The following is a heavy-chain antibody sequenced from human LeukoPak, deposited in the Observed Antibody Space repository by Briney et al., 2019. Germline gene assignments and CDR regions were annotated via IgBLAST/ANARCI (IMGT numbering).Heavy chain of an antibody. J-gene: IGHJ4*02. CDR2: IYYSGST. D-gene: IGHD4-17*01. Sequence: SETLSLTCTVSGGSLSSSNNYWGWIRQPPGKGLEWIGSIYYSGSTYYNPSLKSRVTISVDTSKNQFSLKLSSVTAADTAVYYYARNYGDYGLFFGITDRRFDYWGQGTLVTVSS. CDR1: GGSLSSSNNY. V-gene: IGHV4-39*01. CDR3: ARNYGDYGLFFGITDRRFDY.